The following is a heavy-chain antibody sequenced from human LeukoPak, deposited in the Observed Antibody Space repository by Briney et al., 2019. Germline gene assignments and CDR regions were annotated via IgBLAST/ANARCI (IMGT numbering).Heavy chain of an antibody. V-gene: IGHV4-38-2*02. CDR2: IYHSGST. Sequence: SETLSLTCTVSGYSISSGYYWGWIRQPPGKGLEWIGSIYHSGSTYYNPSLKSRVTISVDTSKNQFSLKLSSVTAADTAVYYCARVIVVVPGAKVWFDPWGQGTLVTVSS. D-gene: IGHD2-2*01. CDR1: GYSISSGYY. CDR3: ARVIVVVPGAKVWFDP. J-gene: IGHJ5*02.